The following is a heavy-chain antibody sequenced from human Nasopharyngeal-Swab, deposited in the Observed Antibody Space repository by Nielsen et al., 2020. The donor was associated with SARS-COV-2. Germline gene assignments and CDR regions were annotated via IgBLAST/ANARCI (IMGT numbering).Heavy chain of an antibody. CDR3: ATAGNYRFDN. D-gene: IGHD1-1*01. CDR1: GFTFSSYW. Sequence: GSLRLSCAASGFTFSSYWMHWVRLAPGKGLVWVARIDGDGSITNYADSVEGRFGISRDNARNTLYLHMYSLRDDDTAVYYCATAGNYRFDNWGQGTLVTVSS. CDR2: IDGDGSIT. V-gene: IGHV3-74*01. J-gene: IGHJ4*02.